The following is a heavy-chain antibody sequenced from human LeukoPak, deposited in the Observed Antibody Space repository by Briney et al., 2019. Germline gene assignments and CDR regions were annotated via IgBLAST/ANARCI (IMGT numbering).Heavy chain of an antibody. D-gene: IGHD4-17*01. Sequence: PGGSLRLSCAASGFTFSSYGMHWVRQAPGKGPEWVSAISGAGGRTYYADSVKGRFTISRDNSKNTLYLQMDSLRAEDTAVYYCAKDRADNGDRLRFDPWGQGTLVTVSS. CDR2: ISGAGGRT. V-gene: IGHV3-23*01. CDR3: AKDRADNGDRLRFDP. CDR1: GFTFSSYG. J-gene: IGHJ5*02.